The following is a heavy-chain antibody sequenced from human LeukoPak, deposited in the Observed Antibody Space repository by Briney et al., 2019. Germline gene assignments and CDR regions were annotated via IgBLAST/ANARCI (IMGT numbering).Heavy chain of an antibody. Sequence: GGPLELPVQPPGSPLASFALTGSARAPGKGLEWVAVISYDGSNKYYADSVKGRFTISRDNSKNTLYLQMNSLRAEDTAVYYCARSLQMLIDYWGQGTLVTVSS. CDR3: ARSLQMLIDY. D-gene: IGHD5-24*01. CDR2: ISYDGSNK. V-gene: IGHV3-30*03. J-gene: IGHJ4*02. CDR1: GSPLASFA.